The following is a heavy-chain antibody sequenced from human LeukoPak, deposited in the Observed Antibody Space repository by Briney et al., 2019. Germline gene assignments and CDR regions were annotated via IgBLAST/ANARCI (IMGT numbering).Heavy chain of an antibody. CDR1: GGTFSSYA. CDR3: ARSDYYDSSSCAFDI. Sequence: SVKVSCKASGGTFSSYAISWVRQAPGQGLEWMGRIIPILGIANYAQKFQGRVTITADKSTSTAYMELSSLRSEDTAVYYCARSDYYDSSSCAFDIWGQGTMVTVSS. CDR2: IIPILGIA. D-gene: IGHD3-22*01. V-gene: IGHV1-69*04. J-gene: IGHJ3*02.